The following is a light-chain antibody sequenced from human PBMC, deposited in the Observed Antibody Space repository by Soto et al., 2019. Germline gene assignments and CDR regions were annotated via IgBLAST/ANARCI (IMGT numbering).Light chain of an antibody. Sequence: QSALTQPASVSGSPGQSITISCTGTSSDVGSYNLVSWYQQHPGTAPKLMIYEGSKRPSGVSNRSSGNKSGNTASLTICGLQAEEEDYYCCCSYAGSSTLVVFGGGTKLTVL. CDR3: CSYAGSSTLVV. CDR2: EGS. V-gene: IGLV2-23*03. J-gene: IGLJ2*01. CDR1: SSDVGSYNL.